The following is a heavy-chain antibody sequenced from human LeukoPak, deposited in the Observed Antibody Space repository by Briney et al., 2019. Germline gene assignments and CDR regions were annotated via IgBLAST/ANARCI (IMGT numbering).Heavy chain of an antibody. CDR2: ISYDGSNK. V-gene: IGHV3-30-3*01. J-gene: IGHJ4*02. D-gene: IGHD2-2*01. CDR3: ARATDPRHAPFDY. CDR1: GFTFSSYA. Sequence: PGRPLRLSCGASGFTFSSYAMHWVRQAPGKGLEWVAVISYDGSNKYYADSVKGRFTISRDNSKNTLYLQMNSLRAEDTAVYYCARATDPRHAPFDYWGQGTLVTVSS.